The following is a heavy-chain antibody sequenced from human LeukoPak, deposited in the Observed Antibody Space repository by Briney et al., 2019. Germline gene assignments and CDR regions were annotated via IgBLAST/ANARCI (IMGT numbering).Heavy chain of an antibody. Sequence: GGSLRLSCAASGFPFSSYAMSWVRQAPGEGLQWVSSISGSSTYYADSVRGRFTISRDNSKNTLYLQMNSLRAEDTAVYYCAKPIPEGDFWSGYYPNFDYWGQGTLVTVSS. CDR2: ISGSST. CDR1: GFPFSSYA. D-gene: IGHD3-3*01. V-gene: IGHV3-23*01. CDR3: AKPIPEGDFWSGYYPNFDY. J-gene: IGHJ4*02.